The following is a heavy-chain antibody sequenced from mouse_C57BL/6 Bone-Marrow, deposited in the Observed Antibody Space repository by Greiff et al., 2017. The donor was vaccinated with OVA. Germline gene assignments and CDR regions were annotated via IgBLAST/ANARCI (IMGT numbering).Heavy chain of an antibody. J-gene: IGHJ3*01. CDR3: ARRGIYYDYDGFAY. CDR2: ILPGSGST. CDR1: GYTFTGYW. D-gene: IGHD2-4*01. V-gene: IGHV1-9*01. Sequence: QVQLQQSGAELMKPGASVKLSCKATGYTFTGYWIEWVKQRPGHGLEWIGEILPGSGSTNYNEKFKGKATFTADTSSNTAYMQLSSLTTEDSAIYYCARRGIYYDYDGFAYWGQGTLVTVSA.